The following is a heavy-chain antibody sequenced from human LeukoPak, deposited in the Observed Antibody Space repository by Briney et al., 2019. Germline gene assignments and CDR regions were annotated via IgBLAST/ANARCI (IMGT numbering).Heavy chain of an antibody. CDR1: GFTFSMSW. J-gene: IGHJ6*03. V-gene: IGHV3-7*03. CDR3: AKSPYGTYYYYMDV. CDR2: INGDTSEI. Sequence: GGSLRLSCAASGFTFSMSWMTWVRQAPGKGLEWVASINGDTSEIHYVDSVKGRFTISRDNTKDSLYLQMNSLRAEDTAVYYCAKSPYGTYYYYMDVWGKGTTVTVSS. D-gene: IGHD4-17*01.